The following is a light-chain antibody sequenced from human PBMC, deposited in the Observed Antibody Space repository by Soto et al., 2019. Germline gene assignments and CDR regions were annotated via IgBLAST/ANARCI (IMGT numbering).Light chain of an antibody. CDR1: SSDVGGYNY. CDR2: EVS. Sequence: QSVLTQPASVSGSPGQSITISCTGTSSDVGGYNYVSWYQHHPGKAPKVMIYEVSNRPSGISNRFSGSKAGNTASLTISGLQAEDEADYYCSSYAGSNNFVFGTGTKLTVL. CDR3: SSYAGSNNFV. V-gene: IGLV2-14*01. J-gene: IGLJ1*01.